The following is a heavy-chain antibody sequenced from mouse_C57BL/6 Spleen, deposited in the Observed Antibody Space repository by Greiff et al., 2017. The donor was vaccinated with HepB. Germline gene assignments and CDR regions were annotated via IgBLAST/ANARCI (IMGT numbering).Heavy chain of an antibody. J-gene: IGHJ4*01. CDR1: GYTFTSYW. D-gene: IGHD4-1*01. V-gene: IGHV1-5*01. Sequence: VQLQQSGTVLARPGASVKMSCKTSGYTFTSYWMNWVKQRPGQGLEWIGAIYPGNSDTSYNQKFKGKAKLTAVTSASTAYMELSSLTNEDSAVYYCTITGTEGYYAMDYWGQGTSVTVSS. CDR3: TITGTEGYYAMDY. CDR2: IYPGNSDT.